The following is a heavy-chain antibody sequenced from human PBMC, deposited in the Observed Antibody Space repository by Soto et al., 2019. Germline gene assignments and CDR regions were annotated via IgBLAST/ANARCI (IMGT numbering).Heavy chain of an antibody. CDR3: AKGSQRHTISYGMDV. CDR2: ISGSGGST. V-gene: IGHV3-23*01. Sequence: EVQLLESGGGLVQPGGSLRLSCAASGFTFSSYAMSWVRQAPGKGLEWVSAISGSGGSTYYADSVKGRFTISSDNSKNTLDMQVNSLGAEDTAVYYCAKGSQRHTISYGMDVWGQGTTVTVS. CDR1: GFTFSSYA. D-gene: IGHD3-9*01. J-gene: IGHJ6*02.